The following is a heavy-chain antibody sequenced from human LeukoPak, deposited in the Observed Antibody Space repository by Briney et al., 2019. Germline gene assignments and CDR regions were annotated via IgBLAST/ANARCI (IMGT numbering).Heavy chain of an antibody. V-gene: IGHV4-39*01. CDR1: GGSISSSSYY. CDR3: ARRDSGYGLFDY. CDR2: IYYSGST. Sequence: SETLSLTCTVSGGSISSSSYYWGWIRQPPGKGLEWIGSIYYSGSTYYNPSLKSRVTISVDTSKNQFSLKLGSVTAADTAVYYCARRDSGYGLFDYWGQGTLVTVSS. D-gene: IGHD5-12*01. J-gene: IGHJ4*02.